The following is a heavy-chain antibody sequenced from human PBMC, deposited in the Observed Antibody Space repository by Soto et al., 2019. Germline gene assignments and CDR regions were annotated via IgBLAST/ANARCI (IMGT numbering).Heavy chain of an antibody. CDR1: GFTFSDYY. Sequence: QVQLVESGGGLVKPGGSLRLSCAASGFTFSDYYMSWIRQAPGKGLEWVSYISSSSSYTNYADSVKGRFTISRDNAKNSLYLQMNSLRAEDTAVYYCARVPWAGLICSGGSCYSRYFDYWGQGTLVTVSS. D-gene: IGHD2-15*01. V-gene: IGHV3-11*06. CDR3: ARVPWAGLICSGGSCYSRYFDY. J-gene: IGHJ4*02. CDR2: ISSSSSYT.